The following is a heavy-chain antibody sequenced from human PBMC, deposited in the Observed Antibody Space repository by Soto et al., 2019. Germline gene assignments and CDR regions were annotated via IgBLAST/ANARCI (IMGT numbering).Heavy chain of an antibody. CDR3: ARDMYSNWSGIDY. V-gene: IGHV3-30-3*01. J-gene: IGHJ4*02. CDR2: ISYDGSNK. Sequence: GGSLILSCAASGFTFISYAMHWVRQAPGKGLEWVAVISYDGSNKYYADSVKGRFTISRDNSKNTLYLQMNSLRAEDTAVYYCARDMYSNWSGIDYWGQGTLVTVSS. CDR1: GFTFISYA. D-gene: IGHD1-1*01.